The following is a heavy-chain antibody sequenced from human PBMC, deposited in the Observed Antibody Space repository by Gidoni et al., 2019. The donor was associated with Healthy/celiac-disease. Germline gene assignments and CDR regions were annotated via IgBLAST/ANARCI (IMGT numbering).Heavy chain of an antibody. CDR2: IYTSGST. CDR1: GGSISSYY. D-gene: IGHD1-1*01. J-gene: IGHJ2*01. Sequence: QVQLQESGPGLVKPSETLSLTCTVSGGSISSYYWSWIRQPAGKGLEWIGRIYTSGSTNYNPSLKSRVTMSVDTSKNQFSLKLSSVTAADTAVYYCARDSGRRPEPPDWYFDLWGRGTLVTVSS. CDR3: ARDSGRRPEPPDWYFDL. V-gene: IGHV4-4*07.